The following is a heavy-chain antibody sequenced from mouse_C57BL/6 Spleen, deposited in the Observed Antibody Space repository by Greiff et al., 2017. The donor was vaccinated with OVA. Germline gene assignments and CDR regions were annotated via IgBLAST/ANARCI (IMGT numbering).Heavy chain of an antibody. D-gene: IGHD1-1*01. CDR1: GYSITSGYD. J-gene: IGHJ1*03. CDR3: ARGPFYYGSSGGYFDV. CDR2: ISYSGST. V-gene: IGHV3-1*01. Sequence: EVQVVESGPGMVKPSQSLSLTCTVTGYSITSGYDWHWIRHFPGNKLEWMGYISYSGSTNYNPSLKSRISITHDTSKNHFFLKLNSVTTEDTATYYCARGPFYYGSSGGYFDVWGTGTTVTVSS.